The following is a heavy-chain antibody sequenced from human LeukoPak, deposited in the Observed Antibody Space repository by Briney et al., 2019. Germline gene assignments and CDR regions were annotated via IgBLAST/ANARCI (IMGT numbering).Heavy chain of an antibody. J-gene: IGHJ5*02. D-gene: IGHD2-2*01. V-gene: IGHV1-2*02. CDR1: GYTFTGYY. CDR3: ARVYCSSTSCPWGFDP. Sequence: ASVKVSCKASGYTFTGYYMHWVRQAPGQGLEWMGWINPNSGGTNYAQKFQGRVTMTRDTSISTAYMELSRLRSDDTAVYYCARVYCSSTSCPWGFDPWGQGTQVTVSS. CDR2: INPNSGGT.